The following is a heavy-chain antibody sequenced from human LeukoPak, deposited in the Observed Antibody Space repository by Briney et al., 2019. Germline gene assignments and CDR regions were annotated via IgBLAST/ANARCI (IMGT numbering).Heavy chain of an antibody. Sequence: SETLSLTCTVSGASIGSSNYYWGWIRQPPGKGLEWIGIIYYNGDTYYNSSLKSRVTMSVDTSKNQFSLKLTSVTVADTAVFYCASMDYYDLHYVHDWGQGTLVTVSS. J-gene: IGHJ4*02. CDR1: GASIGSSNYY. CDR2: IYYNGDT. V-gene: IGHV4-39*07. D-gene: IGHD3-22*01. CDR3: ASMDYYDLHYVHD.